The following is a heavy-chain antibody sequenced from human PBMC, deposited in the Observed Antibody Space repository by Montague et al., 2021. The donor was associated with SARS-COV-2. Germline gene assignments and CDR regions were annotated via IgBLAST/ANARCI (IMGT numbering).Heavy chain of an antibody. CDR1: GASVTAES. D-gene: IGHD2-21*01. Sequence: SETLSLTCTVSGASVTAESWGWIRQTPGKGLEWIGDIYDTGIIDYHPSLRSRTTISVDTSKNQLSLKLTSVTAADTAVYFCARQREGCGFFDYWGQGTMVTVSS. V-gene: IGHV4-59*08. CDR2: IYDTGII. J-gene: IGHJ4*02. CDR3: ARQREGCGFFDY.